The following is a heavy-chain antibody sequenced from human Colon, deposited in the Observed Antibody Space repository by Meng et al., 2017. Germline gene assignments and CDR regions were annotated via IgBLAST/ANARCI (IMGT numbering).Heavy chain of an antibody. Sequence: HLQESGPGVVKPSQTLSLTCPSSGCSINSADYYWNRIRQSPGKGLEWLGYIHSSGNTYYTPSLKSRLTMSLDTSKNQFSLRLTSVTAADTAVYYCARNPVIPDARTFDFWGQGALVTVSS. CDR3: ARNPVIPDARTFDF. D-gene: IGHD2-2*01. J-gene: IGHJ4*02. CDR1: GCSINSADYY. CDR2: IHSSGNT. V-gene: IGHV4-30-4*01.